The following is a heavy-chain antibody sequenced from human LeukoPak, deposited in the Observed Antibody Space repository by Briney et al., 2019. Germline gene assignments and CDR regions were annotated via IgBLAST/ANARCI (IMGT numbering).Heavy chain of an antibody. J-gene: IGHJ6*02. D-gene: IGHD3-3*01. Sequence: GGSLRLSCAASGFTFSSYWMHWVRQAPGKGLVWVSRINSDGSSTSYADSVKGRFTISRDNAKNTLYLQVNSLRAEDTAVYYCATTSTIFGVYYGMDVWGQGTTVTVSS. CDR1: GFTFSSYW. CDR2: INSDGSST. V-gene: IGHV3-74*01. CDR3: ATTSTIFGVYYGMDV.